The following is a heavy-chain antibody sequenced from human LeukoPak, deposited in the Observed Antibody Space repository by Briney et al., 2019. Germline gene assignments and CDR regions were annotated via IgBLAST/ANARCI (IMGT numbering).Heavy chain of an antibody. Sequence: ASVKVSCKASGYTFTSYAMHWVRQAPGQRLEWMGWINAGNGNTKYSQKFQGRVTITRDTSASTAYMELSSLRSEDTAVYYCARESYSSSHKGTHWFDPWGQGTLVTVSS. CDR3: ARESYSSSHKGTHWFDP. CDR1: GYTFTSYA. CDR2: INAGNGNT. V-gene: IGHV1-3*01. J-gene: IGHJ5*02. D-gene: IGHD6-13*01.